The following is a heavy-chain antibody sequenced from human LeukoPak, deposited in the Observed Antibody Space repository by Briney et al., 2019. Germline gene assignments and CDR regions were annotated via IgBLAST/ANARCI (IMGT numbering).Heavy chain of an antibody. V-gene: IGHV1-2*02. J-gene: IGHJ5*02. CDR2: INPNSGGT. Sequence: GASVKVSCKASGYTFTGYYMHWVRQAPGQGLEWMGWINPNSGGTNYAQKFQGRVTMTRDTSISTAYMELSRLRSDDTAVYYCAGLSGYDESWFDPWGQGTPATVSS. D-gene: IGHD5-12*01. CDR1: GYTFTGYY. CDR3: AGLSGYDESWFDP.